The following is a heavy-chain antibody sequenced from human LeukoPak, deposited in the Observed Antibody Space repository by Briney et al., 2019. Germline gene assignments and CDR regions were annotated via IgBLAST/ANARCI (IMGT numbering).Heavy chain of an antibody. D-gene: IGHD2-8*01. CDR1: GYTFTSYY. V-gene: IGHV1-69*06. CDR3: ARDWPTKGFDP. J-gene: IGHJ5*02. CDR2: IIPIFGTA. Sequence: SVKVSCKASGYTFTSYYMHWVRQAPGQGLEWMGGIIPIFGTANYAQKFQGRVTITADKSTSTAYMELSSLRSEDTAVYYCARDWPTKGFDPWGQGTLVTVSS.